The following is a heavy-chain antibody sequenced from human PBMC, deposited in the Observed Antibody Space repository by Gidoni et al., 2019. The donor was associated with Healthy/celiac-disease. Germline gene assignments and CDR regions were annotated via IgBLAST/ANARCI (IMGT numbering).Heavy chain of an antibody. Sequence: EVQLLESGGGLVQPGGSLRLSCAASGFTFSSYAMSWVRQAPGKGLEWVSAISGSGGSTYYADSVKGRFTISRDNSKNTLYLQMNSLRAEDTAVYYCAKDQGSWFGEFGRLDYYYYGMDVWGQGTTVTVSS. D-gene: IGHD3-10*01. CDR3: AKDQGSWFGEFGRLDYYYYGMDV. V-gene: IGHV3-23*01. CDR2: ISGSGGST. J-gene: IGHJ6*02. CDR1: GFTFSSYA.